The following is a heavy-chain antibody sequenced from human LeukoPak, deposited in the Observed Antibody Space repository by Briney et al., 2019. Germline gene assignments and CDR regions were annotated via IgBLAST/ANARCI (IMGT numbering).Heavy chain of an antibody. CDR1: GGSISSYY. D-gene: IGHD2-2*01. CDR3: ARLPGSYYGMDV. V-gene: IGHV4-59*08. J-gene: IGHJ6*02. CDR2: IYYSGST. Sequence: PSETLSLTCTVSGGSISSYYWSWIRQPPGKGLEWIGYIYYSGSTNYNPSLKSRVTISVDTSKNQFSLKLSSVTAADTAVYYCARLPGSYYGMDVWGQGTTVTVSS.